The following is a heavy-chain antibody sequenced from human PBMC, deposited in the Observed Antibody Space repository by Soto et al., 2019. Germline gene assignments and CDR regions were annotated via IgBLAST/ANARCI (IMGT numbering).Heavy chain of an antibody. J-gene: IGHJ5*02. V-gene: IGHV1-46*01. D-gene: IGHD3-10*02. CDR3: ARQQDLELRSYWFDP. CDR2: INPTGGTT. CDR1: GYTFTSYY. Sequence: ASVKVSCKASGYTFTSYYMHWVRQAPGQGLEWMGIINPTGGTTSYAQKFRGRVTMTRATSTITVSMELSSLRSEDTAVYYCARQQDLELRSYWFDPWGQGTLVTVSS.